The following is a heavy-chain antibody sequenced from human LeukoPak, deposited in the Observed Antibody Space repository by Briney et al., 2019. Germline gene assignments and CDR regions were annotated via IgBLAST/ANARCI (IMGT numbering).Heavy chain of an antibody. Sequence: SETLSLTCDVSGFSISSGYWWSWVRQPPGKGLERIGEIHHGGSTNYNPSLKSRATISVDKSKNQFSVMLTPVTAADTAVYFCARNDYYSADYWGQGALVTVSS. D-gene: IGHD3-16*01. J-gene: IGHJ4*02. V-gene: IGHV4-4*02. CDR2: IHHGGST. CDR1: GFSISSGYW. CDR3: ARNDYYSADY.